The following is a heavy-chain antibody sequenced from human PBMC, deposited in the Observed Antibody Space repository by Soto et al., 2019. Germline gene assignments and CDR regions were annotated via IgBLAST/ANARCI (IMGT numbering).Heavy chain of an antibody. CDR3: ARGGSGWGYYYYYGMDV. CDR1: GGSLTVYY. D-gene: IGHD3-10*01. J-gene: IGHJ6*02. Sequence: PSEPRSRTFSVYGGSLTVYYWSGIRRPPGHGLEWIGEINHSGSTNDNASLKSRVTISVDASKNQFSLMLSSVTAAGTAVYYCARGGSGWGYYYYYGMDVWGQGHTVTVSS. CDR2: INHSGST. V-gene: IGHV4-34*01.